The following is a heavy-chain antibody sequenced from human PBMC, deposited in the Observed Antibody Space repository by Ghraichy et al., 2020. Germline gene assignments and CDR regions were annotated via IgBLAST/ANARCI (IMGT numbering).Heavy chain of an antibody. CDR2: ISSSSSYT. D-gene: IGHD5-18*01. CDR3: ARDGSVDTAMAYYGMDV. J-gene: IGHJ6*02. V-gene: IGHV3-11*06. Sequence: GGSLRLSCAASGFTFSDYYMSWIRQAPGKGLEWVSYISSSSSYTNYADSVKGRFTISRDNAKNSLYLQMYSLRAEDTAVYYCARDGSVDTAMAYYGMDVWGQGTTVTVSS. CDR1: GFTFSDYY.